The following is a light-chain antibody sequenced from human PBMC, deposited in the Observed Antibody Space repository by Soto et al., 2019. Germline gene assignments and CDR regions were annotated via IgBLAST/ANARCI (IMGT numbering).Light chain of an antibody. CDR3: QQTYTIPWT. V-gene: IGKV1-39*01. Sequence: DIKMTQSPSSLSASVGDRVTMTCRASQSISSYLNWYQQKPGKAPKLLIYAASSLQSGVPSRFSGSGSGTDFTLTISRLQPEDSATYYCQQTYTIPWTFGQGTKV. CDR2: AAS. J-gene: IGKJ1*01. CDR1: QSISSY.